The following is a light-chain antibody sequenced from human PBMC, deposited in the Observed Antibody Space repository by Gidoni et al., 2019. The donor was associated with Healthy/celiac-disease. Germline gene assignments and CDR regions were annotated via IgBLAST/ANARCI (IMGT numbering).Light chain of an antibody. CDR2: DAS. J-gene: IGKJ2*01. Sequence: DIQMTQSPSSLSASVGDRVTITCQASQDISNYLNWYQQKPGKAPKLQIYDASNLETGVPSRFSGSGSGTDFTFTISRLQPEDIATYYCKQYDNIPYTFGQGTKLEIK. CDR3: KQYDNIPYT. CDR1: QDISNY. V-gene: IGKV1-33*01.